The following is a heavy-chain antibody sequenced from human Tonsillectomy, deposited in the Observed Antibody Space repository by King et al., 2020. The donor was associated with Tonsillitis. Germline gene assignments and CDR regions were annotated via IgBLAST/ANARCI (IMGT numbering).Heavy chain of an antibody. D-gene: IGHD6-13*01. CDR2: IGTAGDT. J-gene: IGHJ2*01. V-gene: IGHV3-13*01. CDR3: ARDGSSSSTGGPYFDL. CDR1: GFTFSSYD. Sequence: DVQLVEFGGGLVQPGGSLRLSCAASGFTFSSYDMHWVRQATGKGLEWVSAIGTAGDTYYPGSVKGRFTISRENAKNSLYLQMNSLRAGDTAVYYCARDGSSSSTGGPYFDLWGRGTLVTVSS.